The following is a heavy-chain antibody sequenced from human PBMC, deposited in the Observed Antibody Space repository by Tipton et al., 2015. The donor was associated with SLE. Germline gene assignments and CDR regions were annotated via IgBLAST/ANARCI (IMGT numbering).Heavy chain of an antibody. Sequence: TLSLTCTVSSDSMSSYYWSCIRQPPGKGLEWIGCIYYSGSTNYKPSLKSRLTMSVDTSKNQFSLKLTSVTAADTAVYYCTRVELYSGDSLNYFEDRGQGTQVTGST. CDR3: TRVELYSGDSLNYFED. CDR1: SDSMSSYY. D-gene: IGHD1-7*01. J-gene: IGHJ4*02. CDR2: IYYSGST. V-gene: IGHV4-59*01.